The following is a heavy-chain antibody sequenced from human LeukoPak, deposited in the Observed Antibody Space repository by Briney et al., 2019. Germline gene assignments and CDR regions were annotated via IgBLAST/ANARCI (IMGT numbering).Heavy chain of an antibody. CDR3: AKDEYCSGGSCYPEYFQH. Sequence: QPGGSLRLYCAASGFTFSSYAMSWVPQAPGKGREWVSAISGSGGSIYYADSVKGRFTISRDNSKNTLYLQMNSLRAEDTAVYYCAKDEYCSGGSCYPEYFQHWGQGTLVTVSS. D-gene: IGHD2-15*01. CDR2: ISGSGGSI. J-gene: IGHJ1*01. V-gene: IGHV3-23*01. CDR1: GFTFSSYA.